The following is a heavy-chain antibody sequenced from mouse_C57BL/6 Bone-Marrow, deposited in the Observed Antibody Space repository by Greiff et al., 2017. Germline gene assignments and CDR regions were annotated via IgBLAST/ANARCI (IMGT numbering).Heavy chain of an antibody. V-gene: IGHV1-81*01. CDR1: GYTFTSYG. Sequence: QVQLKESGAELARPGASVKLSCKASGYTFTSYGISWVKQRPGQGLEWIGEIYPRSGNTYYNEKFKGKATLTADKSSSTAYMELRSLTSEDSAVYFCAREGAFITTVVSPCVYWGQGTTLTVSS. D-gene: IGHD1-1*01. CDR2: IYPRSGNT. CDR3: AREGAFITTVVSPCVY. J-gene: IGHJ2*01.